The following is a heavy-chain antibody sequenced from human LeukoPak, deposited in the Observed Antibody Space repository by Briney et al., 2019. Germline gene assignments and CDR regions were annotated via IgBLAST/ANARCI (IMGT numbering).Heavy chain of an antibody. CDR1: GFPFSSYW. J-gene: IGHJ6*02. V-gene: IGHV3-74*01. CDR2: INSDGSAT. Sequence: GGPLRLSCAASGFPFSSYWMHWVRHVPGKGLLWVSRINSDGSATIYADSVRGRFTISRDNAKNTLYLQMSGLRVEDTAVYHCASDSPYYGMDVWGQGTTVTVSS. CDR3: ASDSPYYGMDV.